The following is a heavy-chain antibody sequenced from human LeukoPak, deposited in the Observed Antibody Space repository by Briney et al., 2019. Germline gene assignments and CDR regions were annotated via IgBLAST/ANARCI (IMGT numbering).Heavy chain of an antibody. CDR1: GFTFSNNG. CDR2: ISHDGRNK. Sequence: GGSLRLSCTASGFTFSNNGMHWVRQAPGKGLEWVAVISHDGRNKFYADSVKGRFTISRDKFQNTLYLQMNSLRPADTAVYYCAKCLGGYTSIWHVQKESGTLYHYYDGMDVWGQGTTVTVSS. J-gene: IGHJ6*02. CDR3: AKCLGGYTSIWHVQKESGTLYHYYDGMDV. V-gene: IGHV3-30*18. D-gene: IGHD6-13*01.